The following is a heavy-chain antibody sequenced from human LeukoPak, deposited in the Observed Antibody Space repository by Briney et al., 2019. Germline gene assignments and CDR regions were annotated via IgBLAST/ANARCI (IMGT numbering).Heavy chain of an antibody. Sequence: GGSLRLSCEVSGFTFSRHSMSWVRQAPGKGLEWVAKIKEDGTEKYYVGSVEGRFTISRDNARNTLFLQMNSLRVEDTAVYFCARESGDYGSADMPGYYYYMDVWAKGTTVIVSS. J-gene: IGHJ6*03. D-gene: IGHD3-10*01. CDR1: GFTFSRHS. CDR3: ARESGDYGSADMPGYYYYMDV. CDR2: IKEDGTEK. V-gene: IGHV3-7*01.